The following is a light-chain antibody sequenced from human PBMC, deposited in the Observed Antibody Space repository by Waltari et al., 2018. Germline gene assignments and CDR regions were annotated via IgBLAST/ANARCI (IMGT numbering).Light chain of an antibody. V-gene: IGLV3-9*01. CDR3: QVWDSSPVV. CDR2: RVS. CDR1: NIGSKN. J-gene: IGLJ2*01. Sequence: SYELTQPLSVSVALGQTARITCGGNNIGSKNVHWYQQKPGQAPVLVIYRVSNRPSGIPERFSGSNSGNTATLTISRAQAGDEADYYCQVWDSSPVVFGGGTKLTVL.